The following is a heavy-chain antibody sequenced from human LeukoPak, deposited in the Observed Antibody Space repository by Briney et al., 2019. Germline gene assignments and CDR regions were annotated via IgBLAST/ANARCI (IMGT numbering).Heavy chain of an antibody. CDR1: GFAVGSNY. V-gene: IGHV3-30-3*01. D-gene: IGHD3-10*01. CDR3: ARDPQLLWFGEYFGHFDY. J-gene: IGHJ4*02. Sequence: GGSLRLSCVASGFAVGSNYMSWVRQAPGKGLEWVAVISYDGSNKYYADSVKGRFTISRDNSKNTLYLQMNSLRVEDTAVYYCARDPQLLWFGEYFGHFDYWGQGTLVTVSS. CDR2: ISYDGSNK.